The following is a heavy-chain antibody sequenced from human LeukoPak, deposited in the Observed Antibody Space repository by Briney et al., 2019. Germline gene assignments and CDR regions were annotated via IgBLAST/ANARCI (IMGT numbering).Heavy chain of an antibody. D-gene: IGHD3-22*01. CDR2: ISAYNGNT. CDR3: ARVKLSRGKGLYYFDY. CDR1: GYTFTSYG. V-gene: IGHV1-18*01. Sequence: GASVKVSCKASGYTFTSYGISWVRQAPGQGLEWMGWISAYNGNTNYAQKLQGRVTMTTDTSTSTAYMELRSLRSDDTAVYYCARVKLSRGKGLYYFDYWGQGTLVTVSS. J-gene: IGHJ4*02.